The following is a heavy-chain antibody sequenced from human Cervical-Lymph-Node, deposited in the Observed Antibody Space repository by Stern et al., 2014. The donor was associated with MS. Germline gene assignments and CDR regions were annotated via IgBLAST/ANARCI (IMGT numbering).Heavy chain of an antibody. CDR1: GFSLSTSGVG. V-gene: IGHV2-5*02. J-gene: IGHJ6*02. CDR3: AHSGYDFWSGYKNHYYYGMDV. Sequence: SGPTLVKPTQTLTLTCTFSGFSLSTSGVGVGWIRQPPGKALEWLALIYWDDDKRYSPSLKSRLTITKDTSKNQVVLTMTNMDPVDTATYYCAHSGYDFWSGYKNHYYYGMDVWGQGTTVTVSS. CDR2: IYWDDDK. D-gene: IGHD3-3*01.